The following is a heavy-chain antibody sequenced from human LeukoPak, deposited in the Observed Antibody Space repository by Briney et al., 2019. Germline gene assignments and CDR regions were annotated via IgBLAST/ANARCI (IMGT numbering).Heavy chain of an antibody. CDR1: GHTFTGYY. D-gene: IGHD2-2*01. CDR3: ARELGYCSSTSCYEYYYYGMDV. CDR2: INPYSGGT. Sequence: ASVKVSCTASGHTFTGYYMHWVRQAPGHGLEWMGWINPYSGGTNYATKFQGRVTMTRATSISTAYMELSRLRSDDTAVYYCARELGYCSSTSCYEYYYYGMDVWGQGTTVTVSS. V-gene: IGHV1-2*02. J-gene: IGHJ6*02.